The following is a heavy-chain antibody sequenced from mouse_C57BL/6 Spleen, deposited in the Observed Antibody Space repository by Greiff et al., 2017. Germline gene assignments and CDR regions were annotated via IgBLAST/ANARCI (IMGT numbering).Heavy chain of an antibody. J-gene: IGHJ2*01. CDR1: GFTFSDYY. V-gene: IGHV5-16*01. CDR3: ARGGRVGPFDY. D-gene: IGHD1-1*02. CDR2: INYDGSST. Sequence: DVKLVESEGGLVQPGSSMKLSCTASGFTFSDYYMAWVRQVPEKGLEWVANINYDGSSTYYLDSLKSRFIISRDNAKNILYLQMSSLKSEDTATYYCARGGRVGPFDYWGQGTTLTVSS.